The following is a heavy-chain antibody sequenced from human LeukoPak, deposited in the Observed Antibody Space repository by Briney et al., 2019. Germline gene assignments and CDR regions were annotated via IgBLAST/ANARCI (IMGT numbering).Heavy chain of an antibody. Sequence: GGSLRLSCAASGFTFSSNWMHWVRQAPGKGLLWVSRIDSDGSSTSYADSVKGRFTISRDNAKNTLSLQMNSLRAEDTAVYYCAKDAGGDDAFDIWGQGTMVTVSS. CDR1: GFTFSSNW. D-gene: IGHD1-26*01. J-gene: IGHJ3*02. V-gene: IGHV3-74*01. CDR3: AKDAGGDDAFDI. CDR2: IDSDGSST.